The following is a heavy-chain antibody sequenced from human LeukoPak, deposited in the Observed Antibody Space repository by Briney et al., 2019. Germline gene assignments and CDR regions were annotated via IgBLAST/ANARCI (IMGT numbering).Heavy chain of an antibody. J-gene: IGHJ4*02. V-gene: IGHV1-18*04. CDR2: ISAYNGNT. CDR1: GYTFTGYY. CDR3: SRPNNPVEMSTTGGGPFDY. Sequence: ASVKVSCNTFGYTFTGYYMHWVRQAPGQGLEWMGWISAYNGNTNYAQKLQGRVTMTTDTSTSTAYMELRSLRSDDTAVYYCSRPNNPVEMSTTGGGPFDYWGQGTLVTVSS. D-gene: IGHD5-24*01.